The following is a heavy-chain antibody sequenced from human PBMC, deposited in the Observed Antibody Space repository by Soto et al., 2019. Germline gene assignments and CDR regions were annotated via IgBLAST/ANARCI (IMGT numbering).Heavy chain of an antibody. CDR2: ISGSGSGT. J-gene: IGHJ6*02. CDR1: GFTFRSYA. CDR3: AAHVIIVPTAPFYGMDV. V-gene: IGHV3-23*01. D-gene: IGHD2-2*01. Sequence: GGSLRLSCAASGFTFRSYAMSWVRQAPGKGLEWVSVISGSGSGTYYGDSVKGRFTVSRDNSKNTVYLQMNSLRAEDTAVYYCAAHVIIVPTAPFYGMDVWCQGTTVTVSS.